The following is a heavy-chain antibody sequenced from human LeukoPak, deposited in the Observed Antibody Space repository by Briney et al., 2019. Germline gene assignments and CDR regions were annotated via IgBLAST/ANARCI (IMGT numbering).Heavy chain of an antibody. D-gene: IGHD3-10*01. V-gene: IGHV4-34*01. CDR1: GDSISSYY. Sequence: SETLSLTCTVSGDSISSYYWSWIRQPPGKGLEWIGEINHSGSTNYNPSLKSRVTISVDTSKNQFSLKLSSVTAADTAVYYCARVTWFGEPPDYWGQGTLVTVSS. J-gene: IGHJ4*02. CDR3: ARVTWFGEPPDY. CDR2: INHSGST.